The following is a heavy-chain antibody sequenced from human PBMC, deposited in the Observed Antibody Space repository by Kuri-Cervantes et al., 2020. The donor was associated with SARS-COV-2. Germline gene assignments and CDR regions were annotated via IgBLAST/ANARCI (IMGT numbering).Heavy chain of an antibody. J-gene: IGHJ6*02. CDR3: ARDSSRITIFGVVTRYGMDV. V-gene: IGHV3-21*01. D-gene: IGHD3-3*01. Sequence: GGSLRLSCAASGFTFSSYSMNWVRQAPGKGLEWVSSISSSSSYIYYADSVKGRFTISRDNAKNSLYLQMNSLRAEDTAVYYCARDSSRITIFGVVTRYGMDVWGQGTTVTVSS. CDR1: GFTFSSYS. CDR2: ISSSSSYI.